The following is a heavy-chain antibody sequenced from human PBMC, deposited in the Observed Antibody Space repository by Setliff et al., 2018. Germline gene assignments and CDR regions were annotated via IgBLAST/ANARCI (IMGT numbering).Heavy chain of an antibody. CDR1: GLIVSSNY. D-gene: IGHD2-8*01. J-gene: IGHJ4*02. CDR3: ASLGYCTIGGCYKGRGSEY. Sequence: GGSLRLSCAASGLIVSSNYMSWVRQAPGKGFERVSVFYSGGSTYYADSVKGRFTISRDNSKNTLDLQLNSLRAEDTAVYYCASLGYCTIGGCYKGRGSEYWGQGTLVTVSS. V-gene: IGHV3-53*01. CDR2: FYSGGST.